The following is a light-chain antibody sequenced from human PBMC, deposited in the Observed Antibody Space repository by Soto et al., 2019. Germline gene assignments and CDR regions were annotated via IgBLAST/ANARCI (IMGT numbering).Light chain of an antibody. Sequence: QTVVTQEPSFSVSTRRTVTLTCGVSSGSVSTSYYPSWYQQTPGQAPRTLIYNTNTRSSGVPDRFSGSILGNKAALTITGAQADDESDYYCVLYMGSGTWVFGGGTKLTVL. CDR1: SGSVSTSYY. V-gene: IGLV8-61*01. CDR2: NTN. CDR3: VLYMGSGTWV. J-gene: IGLJ3*02.